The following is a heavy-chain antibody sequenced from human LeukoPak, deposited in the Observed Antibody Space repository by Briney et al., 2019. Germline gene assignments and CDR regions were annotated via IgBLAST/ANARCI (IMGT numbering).Heavy chain of an antibody. J-gene: IGHJ6*02. CDR2: IPSGGTAE. Sequence: GGSQRLSCAASGFTVSNYGMHWVRQAPGKGLEWVAFIPSGGTAEHYADSVRGRFTISRDNAKNTLYLQMNTLRVEDTAVYYCARDLMDYDVSTGLHHYYMDVWGQGTTVTVSS. CDR1: GFTVSNYG. D-gene: IGHD3-9*01. V-gene: IGHV3-30*02. CDR3: ARDLMDYDVSTGLHHYYMDV.